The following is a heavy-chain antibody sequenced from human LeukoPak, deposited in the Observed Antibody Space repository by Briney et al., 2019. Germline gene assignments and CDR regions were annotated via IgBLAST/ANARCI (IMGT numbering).Heavy chain of an antibody. CDR1: GFRFTNSW. D-gene: IGHD3-16*01. Sequence: GESLKISCRGSGFRFTNSWIAWVRQMPEKALEWVAIIYPSNSDVRYSPSFQGQVTISADRSITTAYLQWSSLTASDTAMHYCATARGENNYRDFDQWGQGTLVTVSS. J-gene: IGHJ4*02. V-gene: IGHV5-51*01. CDR3: ATARGENNYRDFDQ. CDR2: IYPSNSDV.